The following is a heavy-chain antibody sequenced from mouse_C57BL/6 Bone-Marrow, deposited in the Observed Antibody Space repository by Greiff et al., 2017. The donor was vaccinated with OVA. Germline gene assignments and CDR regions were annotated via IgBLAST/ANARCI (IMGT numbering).Heavy chain of an antibody. CDR2: INPNNGGT. J-gene: IGHJ1*03. CDR3: ARGEETGVYWYFDV. D-gene: IGHD4-1*01. V-gene: IGHV1-26*01. Sequence: VQLQQSGPELVKPGASVKISCKASGYTFTDYYMNWVKQSHGKSLEWIGDINPNNGGTSYNQKFKGKATLTVDKSSSTAYMELRSLTSEDSAVYYCARGEETGVYWYFDVWGTGTTVTVSS. CDR1: GYTFTDYY.